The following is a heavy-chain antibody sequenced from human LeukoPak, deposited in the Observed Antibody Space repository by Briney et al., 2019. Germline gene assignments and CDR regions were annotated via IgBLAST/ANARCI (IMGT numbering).Heavy chain of an antibody. V-gene: IGHV4-34*01. D-gene: IGHD6-13*01. CDR2: INHSGST. J-gene: IGHJ5*02. CDR1: GGSFSGYY. Sequence: PSETLSLTCAVYGGSFSGYYWSWIRQPPGKGLEWLGEINHSGSTNYNPSLKSRVTISVDTSKNQFSPKLSSVTAADTAVYYCASGYSSSWYRTNWFDPWGQGTLVTVSS. CDR3: ASGYSSSWYRTNWFDP.